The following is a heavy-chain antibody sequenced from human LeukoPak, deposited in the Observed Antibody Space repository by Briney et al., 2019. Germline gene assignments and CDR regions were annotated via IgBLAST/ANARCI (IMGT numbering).Heavy chain of an antibody. CDR1: GYTFTDYY. CDR2: INPNSGGT. Sequence: ASVKVSCKASGYTFTDYYMHWVRQAPGQGLEWMGWINPNSGGTNYAQKFQGRVTMARDTSISTAYMELSRLRSDDTAVFYCAREEVIAAAGPTLDYWGQGALVTVSS. V-gene: IGHV1-2*02. J-gene: IGHJ4*02. CDR3: AREEVIAAAGPTLDY. D-gene: IGHD6-13*01.